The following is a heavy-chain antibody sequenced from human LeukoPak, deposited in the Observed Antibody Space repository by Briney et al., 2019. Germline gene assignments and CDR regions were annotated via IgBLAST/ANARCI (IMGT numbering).Heavy chain of an antibody. CDR2: VSGSGGST. D-gene: IGHD2-8*02. CDR1: GFTFSSYA. J-gene: IGHJ4*02. CDR3: AKLLGPRSHFDY. Sequence: PGGSLRLSCAASGFTFSSYAMSWVRQAPGKGLEWVSAVSGSGGSTYYADSVKGRFTISRDNSKNTLYLQMNSLRAEDTAVYYCAKLLGPRSHFDYWGQGTLVTVSS. V-gene: IGHV3-23*01.